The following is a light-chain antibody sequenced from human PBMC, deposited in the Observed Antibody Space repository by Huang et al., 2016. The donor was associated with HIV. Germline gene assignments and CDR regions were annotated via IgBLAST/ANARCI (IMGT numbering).Light chain of an antibody. Sequence: DVVMTQSPLSLPVSLGQPAAISCRSSQGLVYGDGNTYLNWFHQRPGPSPRRLIYKVSKRESGVPDRFSGRGSGTDFTLKISRVEAEDVGVYYCMQGTHWPPTFGGGTKVEIK. CDR1: QGLVYGDGNTY. V-gene: IGKV2-30*01. J-gene: IGKJ4*01. CDR3: MQGTHWPPT. CDR2: KVS.